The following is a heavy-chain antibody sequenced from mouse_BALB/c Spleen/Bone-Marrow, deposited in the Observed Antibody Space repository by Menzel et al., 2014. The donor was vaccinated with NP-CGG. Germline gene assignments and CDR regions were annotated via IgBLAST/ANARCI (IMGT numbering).Heavy chain of an antibody. V-gene: IGHV1-80*01. CDR1: GYAFSVYW. CDR2: IYPGDGDT. CDR3: ARGGISVDY. Sequence: QLKESGAELVRPGSSVKISCKASGYAFSVYWMNWVKQRPGQGLEWIGQIYPGDGDTNYNGKFKGRATLTADKSSNTAYMQLSSLTSEDSAVYFCARGGISVDYWGQGTTLTVSS. J-gene: IGHJ2*01.